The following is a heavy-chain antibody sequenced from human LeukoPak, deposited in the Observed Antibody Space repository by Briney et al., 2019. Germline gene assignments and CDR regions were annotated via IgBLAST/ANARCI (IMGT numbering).Heavy chain of an antibody. V-gene: IGHV1-3*01. D-gene: IGHD6-19*01. J-gene: IGHJ5*02. CDR3: ARGPGIAVAVLAYDP. Sequence: KFQGRVTITRDTSASTAYMELSSLRSDDTAVYYCARGPGIAVAVLAYDPWGQGTLVTVSS.